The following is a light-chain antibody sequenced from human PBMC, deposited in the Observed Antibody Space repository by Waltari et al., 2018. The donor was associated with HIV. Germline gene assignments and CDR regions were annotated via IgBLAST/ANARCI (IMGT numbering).Light chain of an antibody. V-gene: IGLV1-47*01. CDR3: AAWDDSLSGPV. CDR1: SSNIGSNY. Sequence: QSVLTQPPSASGTPGQRVTISCSGSSSNIGSNYVYWYQQLPGTAPKLLIYRNKPRPSGVPDRFSGSKSGTSAALAISGLRSEDEADYYCAAWDDSLSGPVFGTGTKVTVL. CDR2: RNK. J-gene: IGLJ1*01.